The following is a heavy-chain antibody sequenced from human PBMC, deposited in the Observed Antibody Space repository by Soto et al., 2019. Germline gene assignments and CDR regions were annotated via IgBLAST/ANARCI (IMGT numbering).Heavy chain of an antibody. CDR2: IYHSGST. D-gene: IGHD3-22*01. V-gene: IGHV4-30-2*01. CDR1: GGSISSGGYS. Sequence: PSETLSLTCAVSGGSISSGGYSWSWIRQPPGKGLEWIGYIYHSGSTYYNPSLKSRVTISVDRSKNQFSLKLSSVTAADTAVYYCARARGYYDSSGPANPTYFDYWGQGTLVTVSS. CDR3: ARARGYYDSSGPANPTYFDY. J-gene: IGHJ4*02.